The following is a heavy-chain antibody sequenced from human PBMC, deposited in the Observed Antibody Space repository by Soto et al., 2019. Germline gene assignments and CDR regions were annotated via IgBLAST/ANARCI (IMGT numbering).Heavy chain of an antibody. V-gene: IGHV3-30-3*01. CDR1: GFSFRSYA. CDR3: AGARLDTPALEY. D-gene: IGHD2-2*01. J-gene: IGHJ4*02. CDR2: MSYDGSDK. Sequence: QVQLVESGGGVVQPGRSLRLSCAASGFSFRSYAMHWVRQAPGKGLEWVAVMSYDGSDKDYADSVKGRFTIPRDNSKNTLYLQMSSLRAEATAVYYCAGARLDTPALEYWGQGTLVTVSS.